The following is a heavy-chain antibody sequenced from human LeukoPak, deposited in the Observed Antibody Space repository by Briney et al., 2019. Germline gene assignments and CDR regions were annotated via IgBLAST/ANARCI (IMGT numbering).Heavy chain of an antibody. V-gene: IGHV3-64*01. CDR3: ARAGSTGWASDFDY. CDR1: GFTFSSYA. J-gene: IGHJ4*02. D-gene: IGHD6-19*01. CDR2: ISSNGGST. Sequence: GGSLRLSCAASGFTFSSYAMHWVRQAPGKGLEYVSAISSNGGSTYYANSVKGRFTISRDNSKNTLYLQMGSLRAEDMAVYYCARAGSTGWASDFDYWGQGTLVTVSS.